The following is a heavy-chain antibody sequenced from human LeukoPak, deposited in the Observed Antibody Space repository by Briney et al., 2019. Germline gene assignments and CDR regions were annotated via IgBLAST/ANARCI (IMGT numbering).Heavy chain of an antibody. CDR3: AGDYDILTGYSQGDY. Sequence: GGSLRLSCAASGFTFSSYSMNWVRQAPGKGLEWVSSISSSSSSIYYADSVKGRFTISRDNAKNSLYLQMNSLRADDTAEYYCAGDYDILTGYSQGDYWGQGTLVTVSS. J-gene: IGHJ4*02. V-gene: IGHV3-21*01. D-gene: IGHD3-9*01. CDR1: GFTFSSYS. CDR2: ISSSSSSI.